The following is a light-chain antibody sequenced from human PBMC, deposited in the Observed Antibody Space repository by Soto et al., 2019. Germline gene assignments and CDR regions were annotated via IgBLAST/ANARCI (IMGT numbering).Light chain of an antibody. CDR2: LGS. J-gene: IGKJ4*01. V-gene: IGKV2-28*01. Sequence: DIVMTQSQLSLPVTPGEPASISCRSSQSLLHRNGYNYLDWYLQKPGQSPQLLIYLGSNRASGVPDRVRGSGSGTKFTLTISRVEAEDVGVYYCMQALQSPTFGGGTKVDIK. CDR3: MQALQSPT. CDR1: QSLLHRNGYNY.